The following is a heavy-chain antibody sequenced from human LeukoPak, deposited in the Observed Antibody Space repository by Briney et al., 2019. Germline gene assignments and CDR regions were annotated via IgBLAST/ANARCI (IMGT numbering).Heavy chain of an antibody. CDR1: GYTFTNYY. CDR3: AGEYCSGGSCRQGFDY. J-gene: IGHJ4*02. Sequence: ASVKVSCKASGYTFTNYYMHWVRQAPGQGLEWMGWINPNSGDTNHAQNFQGRVTLTRDTSISTAYMELSSLRSDDSAVYYCAGEYCSGGSCRQGFDYWGQGTLVTVSS. V-gene: IGHV1-2*02. CDR2: INPNSGDT. D-gene: IGHD2-15*01.